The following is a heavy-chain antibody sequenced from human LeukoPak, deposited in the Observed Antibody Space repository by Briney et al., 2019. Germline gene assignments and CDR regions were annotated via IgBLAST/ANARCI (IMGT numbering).Heavy chain of an antibody. CDR1: GGSFSGYY. Sequence: KPSETLSLTCAVYGGSFSGYYWSWIRQPPGKGLEWIGEINHSGSTNYNPSLKSRVTISVDTSKNQFSLKLSSVTAADTAVYYCARARYYYGSGSYFRYYCGMDVWGQGTTVTVSS. CDR3: ARARYYYGSGSYFRYYCGMDV. D-gene: IGHD3-10*01. J-gene: IGHJ6*02. CDR2: INHSGST. V-gene: IGHV4-34*01.